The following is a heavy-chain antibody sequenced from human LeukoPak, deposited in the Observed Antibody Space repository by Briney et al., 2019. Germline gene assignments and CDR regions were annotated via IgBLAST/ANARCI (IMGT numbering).Heavy chain of an antibody. V-gene: IGHV3-66*01. CDR2: IYRDGSS. J-gene: IGHJ4*02. Sequence: TGGSLRLSCVASGLSVSSNYMSWVRQAPGKGLEWVSVIYRDGSSYYAESVEGRFTISRDNSKNTLYIQMNSLRAEDTAVYYCARSFYDILIGYYQYFDYWGQGTLVTVSS. D-gene: IGHD3-9*01. CDR3: ARSFYDILIGYYQYFDY. CDR1: GLSVSSNY.